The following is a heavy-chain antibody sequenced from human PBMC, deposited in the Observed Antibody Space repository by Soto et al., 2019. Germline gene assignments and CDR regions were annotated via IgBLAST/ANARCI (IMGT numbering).Heavy chain of an antibody. CDR1: GFTFSSYG. Sequence: LRLSCAASGFTFSSYGMHWVRQAPGKGLEWVAVISYDGSNKYYADSVRGRFTISRDNSKNTLYLQMNSLRAEDTAVYCCAKARLAMVRGDPYYYYGMDVWGQGTTVTVSS. J-gene: IGHJ6*02. V-gene: IGHV3-30*18. D-gene: IGHD3-10*01. CDR3: AKARLAMVRGDPYYYYGMDV. CDR2: ISYDGSNK.